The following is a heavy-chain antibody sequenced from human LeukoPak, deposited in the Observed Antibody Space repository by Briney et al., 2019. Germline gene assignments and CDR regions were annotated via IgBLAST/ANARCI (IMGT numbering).Heavy chain of an antibody. CDR1: GLTFSSYE. D-gene: IGHD2-21*01. J-gene: IGHJ3*02. V-gene: IGHV3-48*03. CDR3: ALLGDFGPLTQDAFDI. CDR2: ISSSGSTI. Sequence: GGSLRLSCAASGLTFSSYEMNWVRQAPGKGLEWVSYISSSGSTIYYADSVKGRFTISRDNAKNSLYLQMNSLRAEDTAVYYCALLGDFGPLTQDAFDIWGQGTMVTVSS.